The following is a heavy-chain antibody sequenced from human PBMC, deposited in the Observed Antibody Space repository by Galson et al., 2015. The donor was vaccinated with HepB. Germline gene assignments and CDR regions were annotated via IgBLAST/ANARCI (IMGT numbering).Heavy chain of an antibody. J-gene: IGHJ6*03. CDR1: GYTFTSYA. D-gene: IGHD1-14*01. CDR3: AREGKFSEMPSVRLGYYYYYMDV. CDR2: INAGNGNT. Sequence: SVKVSCKASGYTFTSYAMHWVRQAPGQRLEWMGWINAGNGNTKYSQKFQGRVTITRDTSASTAYMELSSLRSEGTAVYYCAREGKFSEMPSVRLGYYYYYMDVWGKGTTVTVSS. V-gene: IGHV1-3*01.